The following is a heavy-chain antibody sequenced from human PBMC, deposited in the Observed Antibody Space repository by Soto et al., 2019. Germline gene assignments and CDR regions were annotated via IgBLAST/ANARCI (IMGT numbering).Heavy chain of an antibody. CDR3: ARRMTYGDYYYYSGMDV. D-gene: IGHD4-17*01. V-gene: IGHV3-48*02. Sequence: GGSLRLSCAASGFTFSSYSMNWVRQAPGKGLEWVSYISSSSSTIYYADSVKGRFTISRDNAKNSLYLQMNSLRDEDTAVYYCARRMTYGDYYYYSGMDVWGQGTTVSVSS. CDR2: ISSSSSTI. J-gene: IGHJ6*02. CDR1: GFTFSSYS.